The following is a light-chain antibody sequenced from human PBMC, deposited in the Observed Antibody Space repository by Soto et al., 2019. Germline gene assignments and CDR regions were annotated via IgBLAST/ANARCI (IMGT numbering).Light chain of an antibody. V-gene: IGKV1-39*01. CDR3: QQSYSTPRT. CDR2: AAS. J-gene: IGKJ1*01. CDR1: QSISSY. Sequence: DIQMTQSPSSLSASVGDRVTITCRASQSISSYLNWYQQKPGKAPKLLIYAASSLQSGVPSRFSGSGSGTDFTITISSLKPEDVATYYCQQSYSTPRTFGQGTKVEIK.